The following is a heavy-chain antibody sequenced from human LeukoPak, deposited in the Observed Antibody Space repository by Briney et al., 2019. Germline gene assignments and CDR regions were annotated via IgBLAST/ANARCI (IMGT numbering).Heavy chain of an antibody. CDR1: GYTFTSYG. J-gene: IGHJ6*03. CDR3: ARDPLYSSGWPTYYYYYYMDV. V-gene: IGHV1-2*02. CDR2: INPNSGGT. Sequence: ASVKVSCKASGYTFTSYGISWVRQAPGQGLEWMGWINPNSGGTNYAQKFQGRVTMTRDTSISTAYMELSRLRSDDTAVYYCARDPLYSSGWPTYYYYYYMDVWGKGTTVTVSS. D-gene: IGHD6-19*01.